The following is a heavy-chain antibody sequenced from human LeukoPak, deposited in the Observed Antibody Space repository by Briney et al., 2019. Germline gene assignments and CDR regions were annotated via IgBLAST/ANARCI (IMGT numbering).Heavy chain of an antibody. V-gene: IGHV3-23*01. J-gene: IGHJ4*02. Sequence: PGGSLRLSCAASGFTFSSYAMSWVRQAPGKGLEWVSAISGSAGITYYADSVKGRFTISRDNSKNMLYLQMNSLRADDTAVYYCAKDPRVATIEIFDYWGQGTLVTVSS. CDR1: GFTFSSYA. CDR2: ISGSAGIT. D-gene: IGHD5-12*01. CDR3: AKDPRVATIEIFDY.